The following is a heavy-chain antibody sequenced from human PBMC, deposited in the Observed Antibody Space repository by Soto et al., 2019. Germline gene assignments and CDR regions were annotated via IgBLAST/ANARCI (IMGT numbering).Heavy chain of an antibody. CDR3: ARDHYYDSSGYYHDAFDI. CDR2: IYYSGST. Sequence: SETLSLTCTVSGGSISSGYYYWSWIRQPPGKGLEWIGYIYYSGSTYYNPSLKSRVTISVDTSKKQFSLKLSSVTAADTAVYYCARDHYYDSSGYYHDAFDIWGQGTMVTVSS. D-gene: IGHD3-22*01. J-gene: IGHJ3*02. CDR1: GGSISSGYYY. V-gene: IGHV4-30-4*01.